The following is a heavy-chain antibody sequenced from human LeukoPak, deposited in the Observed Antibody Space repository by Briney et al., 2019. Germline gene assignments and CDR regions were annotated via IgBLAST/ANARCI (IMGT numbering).Heavy chain of an antibody. CDR2: ISGSGDYT. V-gene: IGHV3-23*01. D-gene: IGHD3-10*01. Sequence: GGSLRLSCSASGFHFSSYAMTWVRQAPRKGRAWVAPISGSGDYTSYAGSVKGRFTISRDNSKNTLYLQMNSLRAEDTAVYYCAKDPYRTYREYGSARPDYWGQGTLVTVSS. CDR1: GFHFSSYA. CDR3: AKDPYRTYREYGSARPDY. J-gene: IGHJ4*02.